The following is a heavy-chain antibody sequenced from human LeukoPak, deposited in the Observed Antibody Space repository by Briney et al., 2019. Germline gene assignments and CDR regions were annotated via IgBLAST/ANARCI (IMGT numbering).Heavy chain of an antibody. CDR3: ARAGPIDY. V-gene: IGHV3-53*01. Sequence: GGSLRLSCAASGFIVSSKYMSWVRQAPGKGLEWVSVIYSGGSTYYAASVEGRFTISRDNSKNTVYLQMNNLKVDDTAVYYCARAGPIDYWGQGTMVTVSS. CDR1: GFIVSSKY. J-gene: IGHJ4*02. CDR2: IYSGGST.